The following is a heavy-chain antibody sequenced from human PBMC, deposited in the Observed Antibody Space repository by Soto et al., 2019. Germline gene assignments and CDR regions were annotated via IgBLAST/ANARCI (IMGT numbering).Heavy chain of an antibody. CDR1: GFSFSSYG. CDR3: AKDPLSAWFGELAGYHNWLDP. V-gene: IGHV3-23*01. Sequence: PGGSLRLSCAASGFSFSSYGMNWVRQAPGKGQEWVSAISGSGGSTYYADSVKGRFTISRDNSKNTQYLQMNSLRAEATAVYYCAKDPLSAWFGELAGYHNWLDPWGKGTLVTVSS. D-gene: IGHD3-10*01. J-gene: IGHJ5*02. CDR2: ISGSGGST.